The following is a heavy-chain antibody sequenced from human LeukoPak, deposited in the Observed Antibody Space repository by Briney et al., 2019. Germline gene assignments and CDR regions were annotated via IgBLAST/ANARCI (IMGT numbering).Heavy chain of an antibody. CDR3: ARDSNYQPDF. CDR2: INSDGSST. J-gene: IGHJ4*02. D-gene: IGHD4-11*01. CDR1: GFSFSRSW. Sequence: PGGSLRLSCAAPGFSFSRSWMHWVRHAPGKGLVWVSHINSDGSSTTYADSVKGRFTISRDNAKNTLYLQMSSLRAEDTAVYYCARDSNYQPDFWGQGTLVIVSS. V-gene: IGHV3-74*01.